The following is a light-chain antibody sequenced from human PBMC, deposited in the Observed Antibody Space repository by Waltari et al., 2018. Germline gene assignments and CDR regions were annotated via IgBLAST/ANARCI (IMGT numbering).Light chain of an antibody. J-gene: IGLJ2*01. CDR1: DIGRQH. Sequence: SYVVTPPPSVSLAPGKTATITWRGADIGRQHLCWYQQRPGQAPVLVVYDNSDQSSGVPERFSGSNAGDTATLTISRVEVGDEADFYCQVWDSTTDHAIFGGGTKLTVL. CDR2: DNS. V-gene: IGLV3-21*03. CDR3: QVWDSTTDHAI.